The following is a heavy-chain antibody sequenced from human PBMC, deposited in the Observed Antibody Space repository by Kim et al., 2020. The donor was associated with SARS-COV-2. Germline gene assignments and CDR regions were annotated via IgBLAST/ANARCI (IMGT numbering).Heavy chain of an antibody. V-gene: IGHV3-74*01. J-gene: IGHJ4*02. CDR1: GFTFSSYW. Sequence: GGSLRLSCAASGFTFSSYWMHWVRQAPGKGLVWVSRINSDGSSTSYADSVKGRFTISRDNAKNTLYLQMNSLRAEDTAVYYCARVSPPGSGYDFGAYYFDYWGQGTLVTVSS. D-gene: IGHD5-12*01. CDR3: ARVSPPGSGYDFGAYYFDY. CDR2: INSDGSST.